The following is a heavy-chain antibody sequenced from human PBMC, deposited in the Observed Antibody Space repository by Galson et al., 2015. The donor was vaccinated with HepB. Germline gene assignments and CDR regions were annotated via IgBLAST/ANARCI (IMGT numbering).Heavy chain of an antibody. CDR3: ARGNYSSSWYIGKYYYYYGMDV. V-gene: IGHV4-34*01. D-gene: IGHD6-13*01. J-gene: IGHJ6*02. Sequence: LSLTCAVYGGSFSGYYWSWIRQPPGKGLEWIGEINHSGSTNYNPSLKSRVTISVDTSKNQFSLKLSSVTAADTAVYYCARGNYSSSWYIGKYYYYYGMDVWGQGTTVTVSS. CDR2: INHSGST. CDR1: GGSFSGYY.